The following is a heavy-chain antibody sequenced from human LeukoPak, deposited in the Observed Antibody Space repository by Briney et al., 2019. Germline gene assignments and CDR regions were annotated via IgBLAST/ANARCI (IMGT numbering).Heavy chain of an antibody. V-gene: IGHV3-33*01. CDR1: GFTFSNYG. CDR3: ARTGDTERFDY. J-gene: IGHJ4*02. D-gene: IGHD5-18*01. CDR2: IRYDGSKK. Sequence: GGSLRLSCAASGFTFSNYGMHWVRQAPGKGLEWVALIRYDGSKKDYADSVKGRFTISRDNSKNTLHLQMNSLRAEDTAVYYCARTGDTERFDYWGQGALVTVSS.